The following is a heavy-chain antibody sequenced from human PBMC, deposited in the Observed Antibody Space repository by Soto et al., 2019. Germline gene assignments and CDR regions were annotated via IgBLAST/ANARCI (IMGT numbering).Heavy chain of an antibody. CDR1: GGTFSSYA. Sequence: SVKVSCKASGGTFSSYAISWVRQAPGQGLEWMGGIIPIFGTANYAQKFQGRVTITADESTSTAYMELSSLRSEDTAVYYCARGGGASWFGGSKPYSYYGMDVGGQGTRVTVP. CDR3: ARGGGASWFGGSKPYSYYGMDV. J-gene: IGHJ6*02. V-gene: IGHV1-69*13. D-gene: IGHD3-10*01. CDR2: IIPIFGTA.